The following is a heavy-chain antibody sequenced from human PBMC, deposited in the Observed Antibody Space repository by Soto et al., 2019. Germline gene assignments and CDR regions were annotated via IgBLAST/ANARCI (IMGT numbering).Heavy chain of an antibody. CDR3: ARIRQEYDSSGYYTDAFDI. V-gene: IGHV1-24*01. CDR2: FDPEDGET. D-gene: IGHD3-22*01. CDR1: GYTLTELS. Sequence: GASVKVSCKVSGYTLTELSMHWVRQAPGKGLEWMGGFDPEDGETIYAQKLQGRVTMTEDTSTSTAYMELRSLRSDDTAVYYCARIRQEYDSSGYYTDAFDIWGQGTMVTVSS. J-gene: IGHJ3*02.